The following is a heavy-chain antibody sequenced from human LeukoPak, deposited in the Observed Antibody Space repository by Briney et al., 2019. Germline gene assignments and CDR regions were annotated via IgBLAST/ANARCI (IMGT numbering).Heavy chain of an antibody. CDR1: GFTFSSYS. CDR2: ISSSSSYI. J-gene: IGHJ4*02. V-gene: IGHV3-21*01. D-gene: IGHD3-9*01. Sequence: PGGSLRLSCAASGFTFSSYSMNWVRQAPGKGLEWVSSISSSSSYIYYADSVKGRFTISRDNAKNSLYLQMHSLRAEDTAVYYCARDKDDILTGCVDYWGQGTLVTVSS. CDR3: ARDKDDILTGCVDY.